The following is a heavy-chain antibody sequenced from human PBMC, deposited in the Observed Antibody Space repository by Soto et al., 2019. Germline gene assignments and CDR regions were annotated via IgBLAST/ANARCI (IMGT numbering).Heavy chain of an antibody. Sequence: QVLLVQSGAEVKKPGSSVKVSCKASGGTFRSYAINWVRQAPGQGLEWMGDIIPFFGTVNSAHKFQGRVTITADESTNIAYRALSSLRSEATAVDYCASHFSGGNSPEYYFDSWGRGTLLTVSS. V-gene: IGHV1-69*01. CDR1: GGTFRSYA. CDR2: IIPFFGTV. J-gene: IGHJ4*01. CDR3: ASHFSGGNSPEYYFDS. D-gene: IGHD2-21*02.